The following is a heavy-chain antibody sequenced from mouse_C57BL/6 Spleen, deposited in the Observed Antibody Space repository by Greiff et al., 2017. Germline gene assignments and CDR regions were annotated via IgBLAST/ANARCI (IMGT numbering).Heavy chain of an antibody. CDR1: GYTFTSYW. D-gene: IGHD1-1*01. CDR2: IHPSDSDT. CDR3: ATTVVARDAMDY. J-gene: IGHJ4*01. Sequence: VQLQQPGAELVKPGASVKVSCKASGYTFTSYWMHWVKQRPGQGLEWIGRIHPSDSDTNYNQKFKGKATLTVDKSSSTAYMQLSSLTSEDSAVYYCATTVVARDAMDYWGQGTSVTVSS. V-gene: IGHV1-74*01.